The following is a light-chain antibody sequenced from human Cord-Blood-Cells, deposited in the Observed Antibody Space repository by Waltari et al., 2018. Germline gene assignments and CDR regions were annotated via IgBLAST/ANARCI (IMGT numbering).Light chain of an antibody. V-gene: IGKV3-11*01. CDR2: EAS. Sequence: EIVLTQSPATLSLSPGERATLSCRASQSVSSYLACYQQKPGQAPRLLIYEASNRATGIPARFSGSGSGTDFTLTNSSLEPEDFAVYYCQQRSNLPPEYTFGHGTKLEIK. J-gene: IGKJ2*01. CDR3: QQRSNLPPEYT. CDR1: QSVSSY.